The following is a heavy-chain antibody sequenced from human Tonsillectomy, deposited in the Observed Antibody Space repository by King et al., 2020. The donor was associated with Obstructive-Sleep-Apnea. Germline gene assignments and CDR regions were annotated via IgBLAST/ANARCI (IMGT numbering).Heavy chain of an antibody. J-gene: IGHJ4*02. D-gene: IGHD6-19*01. CDR1: GYSISSGYY. CDR3: ARDGMSSGWAFDY. Sequence: QLQESGPGLVKPSETLSLTCTVSGYSISSGYYWGWIRQPPGKGLEWIGRIYHSGSTYYNPSLKSRVTISLDTSKNQFSLMLSSVTAADTAVYYCARDGMSSGWAFDYWGQGTLVTVSS. V-gene: IGHV4-38-2*02. CDR2: IYHSGST.